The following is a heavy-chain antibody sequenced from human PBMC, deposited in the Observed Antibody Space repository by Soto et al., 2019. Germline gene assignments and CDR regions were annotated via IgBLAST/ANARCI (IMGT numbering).Heavy chain of an antibody. Sequence: QVQLVESGGGVVQPGRSLRLSCAASGFTFSSYAMHWVRQAPGKGLEWVAVISYDGSNKYYADSVKGRFTIARDNSKNTLYLQMNSLRAEDTAVYYCVRDGDYGDYRYFDLWGRGTLVTVSS. CDR3: VRDGDYGDYRYFDL. J-gene: IGHJ2*01. CDR2: ISYDGSNK. V-gene: IGHV3-30-3*01. CDR1: GFTFSSYA. D-gene: IGHD4-17*01.